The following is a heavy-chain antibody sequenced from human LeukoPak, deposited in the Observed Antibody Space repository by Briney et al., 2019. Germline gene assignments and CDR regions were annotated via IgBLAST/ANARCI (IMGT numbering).Heavy chain of an antibody. CDR1: GFTFSSYA. V-gene: IGHV3-7*03. J-gene: IGHJ4*02. CDR2: IKHDGSEK. Sequence: GGSLRLSCAASGFTFSSYAMSWVRQAPGKGLEWVANIKHDGSEKYYVDSVKGRFTISRDNAKNSLYLQMNSLRAEDTAVYYCASLMVRGVIWIDYWGQGTLVTVSS. D-gene: IGHD3-10*01. CDR3: ASLMVRGVIWIDY.